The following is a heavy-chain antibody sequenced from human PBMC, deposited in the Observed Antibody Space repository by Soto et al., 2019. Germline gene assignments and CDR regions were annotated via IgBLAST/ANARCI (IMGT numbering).Heavy chain of an antibody. Sequence: EVQLVESGGGLVQPGGSLRLSCAASGFTFSSYWMTWVRQAPGKGLEWVANIKQDGSEKYYVDSVKGRFTISRDNAKNSLYLQMNGRRGEDTGVNCCAISLDGSEDYWGQGTLVTVSS. CDR3: AISLDGSEDY. CDR1: GFTFSSYW. J-gene: IGHJ4*02. CDR2: IKQDGSEK. V-gene: IGHV3-7*01. D-gene: IGHD3-10*01.